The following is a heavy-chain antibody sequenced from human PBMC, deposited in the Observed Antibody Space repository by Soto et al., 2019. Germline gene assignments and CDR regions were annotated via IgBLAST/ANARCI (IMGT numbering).Heavy chain of an antibody. CDR3: ARVPDR. CDR1: GGSISSGGYS. CDR2: IYHSGST. V-gene: IGHV4-30-2*01. J-gene: IGHJ5*02. D-gene: IGHD2-2*01. Sequence: SETMSLTCAVSGGSISSGGYSWSWIRQPPGKGLEWIGYIYHSGSTYYNPSLKSRVTISVDRSKNQFSLKLSSVTAEDTAVYYCARVPDRWGQGTLVTVSS.